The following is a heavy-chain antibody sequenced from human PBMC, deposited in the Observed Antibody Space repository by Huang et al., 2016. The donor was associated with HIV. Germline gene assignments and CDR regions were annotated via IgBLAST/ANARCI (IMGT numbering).Heavy chain of an antibody. CDR1: GFTFSSYW. CDR3: VRDPRIQSWLNYFDY. CDR2: INSEGGSS. D-gene: IGHD3-22*01. Sequence: EVQLVESGGGLVQPGGSLRLSCAASGFTFSSYWMHWVRQAPGKGRVWVSRINSEGGSSGYADSVEGRFTISRDNAKNTLYLQMNSLRAEDTAVYYCVRDPRIQSWLNYFDYWGQGTLVSVSS. V-gene: IGHV3-74*01. J-gene: IGHJ4*02.